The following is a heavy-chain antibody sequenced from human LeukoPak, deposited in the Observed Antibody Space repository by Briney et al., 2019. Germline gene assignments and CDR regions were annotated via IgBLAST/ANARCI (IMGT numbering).Heavy chain of an antibody. D-gene: IGHD2-8*01. CDR2: INPNSGGT. V-gene: IGHV1-2*02. J-gene: IGHJ5*02. CDR1: GYTFTGYY. Sequence: ASVKVSCKASGYTFTGYYIHWVREAPGQGLEWMGWINPNSGGTNYAQKFQGRVTITRDTAISTAYMELSRLRSDDTAVYYCARVVSYLFDPWGQGTLVTVSS. CDR3: ARVVSYLFDP.